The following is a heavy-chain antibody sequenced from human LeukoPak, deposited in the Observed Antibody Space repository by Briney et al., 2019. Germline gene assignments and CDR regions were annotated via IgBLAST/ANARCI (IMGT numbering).Heavy chain of an antibody. CDR2: INPNSGGT. D-gene: IGHD3-10*01. CDR3: VRDRGVWAFDV. Sequence: GSLKVSCKAFEYTFIGYYMHWVRQAPGQGPEWMGWINPNSGGTIYAQKFQDRVTITRDTSISTAYMELNRLRSDDTAVYYCVRDRGVWAFDVWGQGTMVTVSS. CDR1: EYTFIGYY. V-gene: IGHV1-2*02. J-gene: IGHJ3*01.